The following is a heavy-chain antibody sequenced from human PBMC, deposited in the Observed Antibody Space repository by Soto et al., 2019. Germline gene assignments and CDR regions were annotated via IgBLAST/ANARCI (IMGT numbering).Heavy chain of an antibody. CDR3: AKDVLDLRGFDY. CDR2: ISYDGSNK. Sequence: QVQLVESGGGVVQPGRSLRLSCAASGFTFSSYGMHWVRQAPGKGLEWVAVISYDGSNKYYADSVKGRFTISRDNSNNTLYLQMNSLRAEDTAVYYCAKDVLDLRGFDYWGQGILVTVSS. D-gene: IGHD2-8*01. J-gene: IGHJ4*02. V-gene: IGHV3-30*18. CDR1: GFTFSSYG.